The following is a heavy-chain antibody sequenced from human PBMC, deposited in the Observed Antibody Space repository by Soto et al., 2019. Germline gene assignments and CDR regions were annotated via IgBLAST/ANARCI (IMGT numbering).Heavy chain of an antibody. J-gene: IGHJ4*02. D-gene: IGHD1-26*01. CDR1: GFSLTTDRVG. CDR2: IHWDDSK. Sequence: QITLKESGPTLVKPTQTLTLTCTFSGFSLTTDRVGVGWIRQPPGEALEWLAVIHWDDSKTYRPSLESRLTITTDTSKNQVALTMTNMDSLDTATYYCAHAYGGRSLYWGQGTLVTVSS. CDR3: AHAYGGRSLY. V-gene: IGHV2-5*02.